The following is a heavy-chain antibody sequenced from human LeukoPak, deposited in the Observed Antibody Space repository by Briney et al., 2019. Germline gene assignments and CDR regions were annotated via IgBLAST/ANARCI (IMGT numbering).Heavy chain of an antibody. CDR1: GGSISSSSYY. CDR2: IYYSGST. V-gene: IGHV4-39*01. D-gene: IGHD6-19*01. CDR3: ARQGWSSASGYYFDY. J-gene: IGHJ4*02. Sequence: PSETLSLTCGASGGSISSSSYYWGWIRQPPGKGLEWVGTIYYSGSTYYNPSLKSRVTISVDTSKNQFSLKLSSVTAADTAVYYCARQGWSSASGYYFDYWGQGTLVTVSS.